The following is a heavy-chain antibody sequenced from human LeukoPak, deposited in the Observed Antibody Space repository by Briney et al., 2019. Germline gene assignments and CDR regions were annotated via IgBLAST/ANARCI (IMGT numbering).Heavy chain of an antibody. CDR1: GFTFSNYW. CDR3: TRDGSGWSNY. CDR2: IKQDGSEK. J-gene: IGHJ4*02. V-gene: IGHV3-7*01. Sequence: PGGSLRLSCIASGFTFSNYWRGWVRQAPGKGLEWVANIKQDGSEKFYVDSVKGRFTISRDNAKNSLYLQMNRLRVEDTAVYYCTRDGSGWSNYWGQGTPVTASS. D-gene: IGHD6-19*01.